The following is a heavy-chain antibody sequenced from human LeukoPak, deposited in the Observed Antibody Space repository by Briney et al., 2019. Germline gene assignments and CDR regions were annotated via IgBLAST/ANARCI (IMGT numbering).Heavy chain of an antibody. CDR3: TRGPPNWGYDF. CDR2: MSPNSGNT. CDR1: GGTFSSYA. J-gene: IGHJ4*02. Sequence: ASVKVSCKASGGTFSSYAISWVRQATGQGFEWLGWMSPNSGNTGYAQKFQGRVTMTRCTSMSTAYMELSSLKSEDTAVYYCTRGPPNWGYDFWGQGTLVTVSS. D-gene: IGHD7-27*01. V-gene: IGHV1-8*02.